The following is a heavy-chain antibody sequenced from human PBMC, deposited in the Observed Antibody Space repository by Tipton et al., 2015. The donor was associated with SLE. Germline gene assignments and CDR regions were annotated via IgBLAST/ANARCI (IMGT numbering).Heavy chain of an antibody. Sequence: LRLSCTVSGGSISSYYWSWIRQPPGKGLEWIGYIYYSGSTNYNPSLKSRVTISVDTSKNQFSLKLSSVTAADTAVYYCARGRPYGDYNWFFGVWGRGTLFTVSS. J-gene: IGHJ2*01. D-gene: IGHD4-17*01. CDR1: GGSISSYY. CDR2: IYYSGST. CDR3: ARGRPYGDYNWFFGV. V-gene: IGHV4-59*01.